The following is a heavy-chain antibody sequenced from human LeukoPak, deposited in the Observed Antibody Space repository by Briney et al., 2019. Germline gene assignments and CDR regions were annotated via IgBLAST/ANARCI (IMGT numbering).Heavy chain of an antibody. D-gene: IGHD3-9*01. Sequence: SETLSLTCAVYGGSFSGYYWSWIRQPPGKGLEWIGEINHSGSTNYNPSLKSRVTISVDTSKKQFSLKLSSVTAADTAVYYCARGLWNILTGYYIDYWGQGTLVTVSS. V-gene: IGHV4-34*01. CDR2: INHSGST. CDR3: ARGLWNILTGYYIDY. J-gene: IGHJ4*02. CDR1: GGSFSGYY.